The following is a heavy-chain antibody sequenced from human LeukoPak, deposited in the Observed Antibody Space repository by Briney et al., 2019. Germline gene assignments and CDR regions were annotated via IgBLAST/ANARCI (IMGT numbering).Heavy chain of an antibody. CDR1: GFTFSSYS. V-gene: IGHV3-21*01. Sequence: GSLRLSCAASGFTFSSYSMNWVRQAPGKGLEWVSSISSSSSYIYYADSVKGRFTISRDNAKNSLYLQMNSLRAEDTAVYYCARLGDSTGYYLFGYWGQGTLVTVSS. CDR3: ARLGDSTGYYLFGY. D-gene: IGHD3-22*01. CDR2: ISSSSSYI. J-gene: IGHJ4*02.